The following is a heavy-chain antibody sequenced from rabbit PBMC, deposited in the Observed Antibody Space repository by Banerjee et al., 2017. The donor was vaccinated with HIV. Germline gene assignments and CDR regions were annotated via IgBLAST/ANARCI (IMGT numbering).Heavy chain of an antibody. V-gene: IGHV1S45*01. CDR3: ARERAMTMVINL. D-gene: IGHD2-1*01. CDR2: IDPVFGST. Sequence: QEQLEESGGDLVKPEGSLTLTCTASGFTFSSSYYMSWVRQAPGKGLEWIGYIDPVFGSTYYASWVNGRFTISSHNAQNTLYLQLNSLTAADTATYFCARERAMTMVINLWGQGTLVTVS. J-gene: IGHJ4*01. CDR1: GFTFSSSYY.